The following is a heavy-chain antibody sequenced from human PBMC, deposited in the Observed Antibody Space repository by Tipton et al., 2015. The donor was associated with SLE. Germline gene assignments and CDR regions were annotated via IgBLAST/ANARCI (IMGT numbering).Heavy chain of an antibody. CDR1: GGPISSGDYY. CDR2: IYHSGRT. CDR3: ARRGSVGNFDF. V-gene: IGHV4-31*03. D-gene: IGHD7-27*01. J-gene: IGHJ4*02. Sequence: TLSLTCTVSGGPISSGDYYWSWIRQHPEKGLEWIGYIYHSGRTYYNASLKSRVTISVVTSKNQFSLKLTSVTAADTAVYYRARRGSVGNFDFWGQGTLVTVSS.